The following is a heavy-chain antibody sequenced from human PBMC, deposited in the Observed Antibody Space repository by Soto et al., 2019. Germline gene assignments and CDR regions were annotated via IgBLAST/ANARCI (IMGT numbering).Heavy chain of an antibody. CDR3: AKNVDTAMVTPARYYYYGMDV. D-gene: IGHD5-18*01. CDR2: ISYDGSNK. Sequence: PGGSLRLSCAASGFTFSSYGMHWVRQAPGKGLEWVAVISYDGSNKYYADSVKGRFTISRDNSKNTLYLQMNSLRAEDTAVYYCAKNVDTAMVTPARYYYYGMDVWGQGTTVTVSS. CDR1: GFTFSSYG. J-gene: IGHJ6*02. V-gene: IGHV3-30*18.